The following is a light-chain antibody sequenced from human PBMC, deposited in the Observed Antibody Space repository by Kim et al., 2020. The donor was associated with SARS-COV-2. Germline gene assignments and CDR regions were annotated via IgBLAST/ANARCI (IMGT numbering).Light chain of an antibody. Sequence: EIVLTQSPGTLSLSPGETATLSCRASQSTSSTYLAWYQHKPGQAPRLLIYGASSRATGIPDRFTGSGSGTDFTLTISRLEPEDFAVYYCQQYGSSPWTFGQGTKVDIK. CDR1: QSTSSTY. V-gene: IGKV3-20*01. J-gene: IGKJ1*01. CDR3: QQYGSSPWT. CDR2: GAS.